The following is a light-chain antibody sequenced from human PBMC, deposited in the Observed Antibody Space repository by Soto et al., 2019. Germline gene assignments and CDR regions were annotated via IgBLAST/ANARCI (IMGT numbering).Light chain of an antibody. CDR1: KNDIGVYDF. CDR2: EVV. J-gene: IGLJ2*01. V-gene: IGLV2-8*01. Sequence: QSALTQPPSASGSPGQSVTISCTGTKNDIGVYDFVSWYQHHPGKAPRLIIYEVVQRPSGVPDRFSGSKSGNTASLTVSGLQAADEADYYCSSYTGTTTVIFGGGTKLTVL. CDR3: SSYTGTTTVI.